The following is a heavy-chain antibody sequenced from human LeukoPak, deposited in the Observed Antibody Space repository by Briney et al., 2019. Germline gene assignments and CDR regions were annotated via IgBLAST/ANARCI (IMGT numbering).Heavy chain of an antibody. J-gene: IGHJ3*02. Sequence: GGSLRLSCAASGFTFSNIWMSWVRQAPGKGLEWVGTFKSKTDGGTTDYAAPVKGRFTVSRDDSRSVAYLQVNSLKTEDTALYYCTRGWSGYCSGGGCLAFDIWGQGTMVTVSS. CDR2: FKSKTDGGTT. CDR3: TRGWSGYCSGGGCLAFDI. D-gene: IGHD2-15*01. CDR1: GFTFSNIW. V-gene: IGHV3-15*01.